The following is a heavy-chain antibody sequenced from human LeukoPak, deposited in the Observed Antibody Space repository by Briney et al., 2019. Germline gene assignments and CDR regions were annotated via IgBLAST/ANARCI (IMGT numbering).Heavy chain of an antibody. V-gene: IGHV4-61*02. CDR3: ARDGEGYDSSSIRTFDY. CDR1: GGSISSGSYY. CDR2: IYTSGST. J-gene: IGHJ4*02. D-gene: IGHD3-22*01. Sequence: SETLSLTCTVSGGSISSGSYYWSWIRQPAGKGLEWIGRIYTSGSTNYNPSLKSRVTISVDTSKNQFSLKLSSVTAADTAVYYCARDGEGYDSSSIRTFDYWGQGTLVTVSS.